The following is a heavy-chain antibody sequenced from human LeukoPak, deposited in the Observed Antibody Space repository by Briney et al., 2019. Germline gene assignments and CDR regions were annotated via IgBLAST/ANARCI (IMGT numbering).Heavy chain of an antibody. CDR1: GFTFSSYW. CDR3: AREGYHGWGSYQSANWFDP. CDR2: IKRDASEE. D-gene: IGHD3-10*01. V-gene: IGHV3-7*01. J-gene: IGHJ5*02. Sequence: GGSLRLSSAASGFTFSSYWMSWVRQAPGKGLEWVANIKRDASEEYYVDSVKGRFTISRDNAKNSLYLQMNSLRAEDTAVYYCAREGYHGWGSYQSANWFDPWGQGTLVTVSS.